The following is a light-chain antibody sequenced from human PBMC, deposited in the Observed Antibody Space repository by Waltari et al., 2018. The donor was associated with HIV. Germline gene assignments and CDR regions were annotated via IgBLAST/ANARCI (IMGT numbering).Light chain of an antibody. CDR2: EVT. CDR1: SSNVGSDDL. Sequence: QSALTQPASVSGSPGQSIPIPGTGTSSNVGSDDLVSWYQQHPGEAPKLIIYEVTKRPSGVSNRFSGSKSGNTASLTISGLQAEDEADYYCCSCPRSGIRYVFGTGTKVTVL. V-gene: IGLV2-23*02. CDR3: CSCPRSGIRYV. J-gene: IGLJ1*01.